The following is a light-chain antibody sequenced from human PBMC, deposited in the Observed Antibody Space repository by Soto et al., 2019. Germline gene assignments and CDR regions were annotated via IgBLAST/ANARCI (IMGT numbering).Light chain of an antibody. J-gene: IGKJ1*01. Sequence: DIQMTQSPSSLSASVGDRVTITCRASQSINSYLNWYQQKPGKAPKLLIYAASSLQSGVPSRFSGSGSGTDFTLTISSLQPEDFATYYCQQSYSTLTTFGQGTKVDIK. CDR1: QSINSY. V-gene: IGKV1-39*01. CDR3: QQSYSTLTT. CDR2: AAS.